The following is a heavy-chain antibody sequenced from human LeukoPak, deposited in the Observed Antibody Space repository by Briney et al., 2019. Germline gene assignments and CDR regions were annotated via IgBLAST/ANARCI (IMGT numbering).Heavy chain of an antibody. D-gene: IGHD3-9*01. CDR1: GYSFTSYW. CDR3: PRGQGAWFAWLLWVN. CDR2: IYPGDSDT. Sequence: KLGESLKISCKGSGYSFTSYWIGWVRQMPGKGLEWMGIIYPGDSDTRYSPSFQGQVTISADKSISTAYLQWSSLKASDTAMYYWPRGQGAWFAWLLWVNWGQETLVPAPS. V-gene: IGHV5-51*01. J-gene: IGHJ4*02.